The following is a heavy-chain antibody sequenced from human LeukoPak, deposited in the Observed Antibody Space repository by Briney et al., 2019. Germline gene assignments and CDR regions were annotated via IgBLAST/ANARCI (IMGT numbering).Heavy chain of an antibody. J-gene: IGHJ5*02. V-gene: IGHV4-39*07. CDR3: ARTYCSGGSCYSVWFDP. Sequence: SETLSLTCTVSGGSISSSSYYWGWIRQPPGKGLNWLGSIYYSGSTYYNPSLKSRVTISVDTSKNQFSLKMSSVTAAVLVVYYCARTYCSGGSCYSVWFDPWGQRTLVTVSS. D-gene: IGHD2-15*01. CDR2: IYYSGST. CDR1: GGSISSSSYY.